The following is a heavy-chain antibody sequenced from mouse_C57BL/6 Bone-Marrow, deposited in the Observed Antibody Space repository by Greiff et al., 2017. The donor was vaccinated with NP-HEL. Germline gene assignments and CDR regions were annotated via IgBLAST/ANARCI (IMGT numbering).Heavy chain of an antibody. CDR1: GYTFTSYW. Sequence: QVQLQQPGAELVRPGSSVHLSCNSSGYTFTSYWMHWVKQRPIQGLEWIGNIDPSDSETHYNQKFKDKATLTVDKSSSTAYMQLSSLTSEDSAVYYCARDGSSYVWYFDVWGTGTTVTVSS. V-gene: IGHV1-52*01. D-gene: IGHD1-1*01. J-gene: IGHJ1*03. CDR2: IDPSDSET. CDR3: ARDGSSYVWYFDV.